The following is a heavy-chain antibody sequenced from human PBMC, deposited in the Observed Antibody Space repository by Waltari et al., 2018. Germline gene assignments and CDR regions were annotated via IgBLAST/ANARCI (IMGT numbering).Heavy chain of an antibody. CDR3: ARDGGGYSLGF. CDR2: ILSTGGGT. D-gene: IGHD1-26*01. Sequence: EVHLVESGGGLVQPGGSLRLSWAASGFRLDAYTMHWVRQPPGKGLEYVSGILSTGGGTFYANSVRGRFTISRDTSKNTLYLHMGSLRAEDMALYYCARDGGGYSLGFWGQGTLVTVS. J-gene: IGHJ4*02. V-gene: IGHV3-64*01. CDR1: GFRLDAYT.